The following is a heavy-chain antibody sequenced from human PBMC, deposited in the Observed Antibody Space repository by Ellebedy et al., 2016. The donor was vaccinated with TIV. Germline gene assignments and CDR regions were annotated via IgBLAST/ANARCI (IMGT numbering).Heavy chain of an antibody. CDR1: NESFNSYY. CDR3: AFIVVIPAGVSDY. D-gene: IGHD2-2*01. CDR2: MNHRGST. J-gene: IGHJ4*02. Sequence: SETLSLXXAVYNESFNSYYWSWIRQAPGRGLAWVGEMNHRGSTKYNPSLESRVIISLDTAKNQFSLRLSSATAADTAMYYCAFIVVIPAGVSDYWGQGTLVTVSS. V-gene: IGHV4-34*01.